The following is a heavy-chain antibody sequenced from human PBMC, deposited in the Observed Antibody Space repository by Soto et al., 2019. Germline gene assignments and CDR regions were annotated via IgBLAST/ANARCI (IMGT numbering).Heavy chain of an antibody. CDR2: IIPIFGTA. V-gene: IGHV1-69*13. CDR3: ARDQVQDSSGYYSYYFDY. J-gene: IGHJ4*02. CDR1: GGTFSSYA. D-gene: IGHD3-22*01. Sequence: GASVKVSCKASGGTFSSYAISWVRQAPGQGLEWMGGIIPIFGTANYAQKFQGRVTITADESTSTAYMELSSLRSEDTAVYYCARDQVQDSSGYYSYYFDYWGQGTLVTV.